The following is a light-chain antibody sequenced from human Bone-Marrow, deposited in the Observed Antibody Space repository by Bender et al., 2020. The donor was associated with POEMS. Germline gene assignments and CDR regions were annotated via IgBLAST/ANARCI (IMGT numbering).Light chain of an antibody. V-gene: IGLV3-1*01. CDR3: QAWDTYSVI. J-gene: IGLJ2*01. CDR2: QDT. CDR1: DLGDKY. Sequence: SYEVTQPPPASVSPGQTASITCSGDDLGDKYVAWYQQKPGQSPVLVIYQDTKRPSGIPERFSGSNSGNTATLTISGTQAMDEADYYCQAWDTYSVIFGGGTKLTVL.